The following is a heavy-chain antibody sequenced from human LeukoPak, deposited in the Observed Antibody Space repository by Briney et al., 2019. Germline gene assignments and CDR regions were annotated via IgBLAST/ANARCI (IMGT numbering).Heavy chain of an antibody. Sequence: KPSETLSLTYSVSGGSISSYYWSWIRQPPGKGLEWIGYLYYSGSTNSNPSLKSRVTMSVDTSKNQFSLKLRSVTAADTAVYYCARGGSGISNAFDIWGQGTMVTVSS. CDR1: GGSISSYY. D-gene: IGHD3-10*01. V-gene: IGHV4-59*01. CDR3: ARGGSGISNAFDI. J-gene: IGHJ3*02. CDR2: LYYSGST.